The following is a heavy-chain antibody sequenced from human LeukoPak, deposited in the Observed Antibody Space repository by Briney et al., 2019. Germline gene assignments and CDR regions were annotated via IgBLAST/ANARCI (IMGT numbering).Heavy chain of an antibody. V-gene: IGHV1-8*01. J-gene: IGHJ6*02. CDR1: GYTFTSYD. CDR2: MNPNSGNT. Sequence: ASVKVSCKASGYTFTSYDINWVRQATGQGLEWMGWMNPNSGNTGYAQKFQGRVTMTRNTSISTAYMELSSLRSEDTAVYYCARTHTLNRSGIYGMDVWGQGTTVTVSS. D-gene: IGHD3-22*01. CDR3: ARTHTLNRSGIYGMDV.